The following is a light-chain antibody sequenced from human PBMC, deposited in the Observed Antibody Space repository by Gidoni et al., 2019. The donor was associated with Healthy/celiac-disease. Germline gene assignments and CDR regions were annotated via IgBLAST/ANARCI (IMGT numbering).Light chain of an antibody. V-gene: IGKV2-24*01. Sequence: DIVMTQTPLSSPVTLGQPASISCRSSQSLVHSDGNTYLSWRQQRPGPPPRLLIDKISNRFSGVPDSFSGRGARTDFPLKISRVAAQYVWVYYRLQATPFPLTFGQGTRLEIK. CDR3: LQATPFPLT. CDR1: QSLVHSDGNTY. J-gene: IGKJ5*01. CDR2: KIS.